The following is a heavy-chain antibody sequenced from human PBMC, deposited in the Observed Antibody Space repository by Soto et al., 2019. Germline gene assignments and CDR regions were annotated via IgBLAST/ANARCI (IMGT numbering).Heavy chain of an antibody. CDR2: ISYDGSNK. V-gene: IGHV3-30*18. J-gene: IGHJ6*02. CDR1: GFTFSSYG. Sequence: GGSLRLSCAAYGFTFSSYGMHWVRQAPGKGLEWVAVISYDGSNKYYADSVKGRFTISRDNSKNTLYLQMNSLRAEDTAVYYCAKAELLWFPEPHGMDVWGQGTTVTAP. D-gene: IGHD3-10*01. CDR3: AKAELLWFPEPHGMDV.